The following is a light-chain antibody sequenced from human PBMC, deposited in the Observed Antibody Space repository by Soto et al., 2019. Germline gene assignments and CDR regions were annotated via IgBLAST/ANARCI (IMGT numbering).Light chain of an antibody. CDR2: SDD. J-gene: IGLJ3*02. V-gene: IGLV1-44*01. Sequence: QSALTQPPSQSGTPGQRVTISCSGSNSNIGRYSVNWYQHFPGTAPKILIYSDDERPSGVPDRFSGSKSGTSASLAISGLQSEDEAEYYCAAWDDNLNGPLFGGGTKVTVL. CDR3: AAWDDNLNGPL. CDR1: NSNIGRYS.